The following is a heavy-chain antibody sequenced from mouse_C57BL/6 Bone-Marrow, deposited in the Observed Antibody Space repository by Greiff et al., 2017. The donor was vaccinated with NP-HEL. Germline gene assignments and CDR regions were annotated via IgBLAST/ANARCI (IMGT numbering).Heavy chain of an antibody. CDR3: ARVDYYGPHYYAMDY. V-gene: IGHV1-55*01. CDR1: GYTFTSYW. Sequence: VQLQQSGAELVKPGASVKMSCKASGYTFTSYWITWVKQRPGQGLEWIGDIYPGSGSTNYNEKFKSKATLTVDTSSSTAYMQLSSLTSEDSAVYYCARVDYYGPHYYAMDYWGQGTSVTVSS. CDR2: IYPGSGST. J-gene: IGHJ4*01. D-gene: IGHD1-1*01.